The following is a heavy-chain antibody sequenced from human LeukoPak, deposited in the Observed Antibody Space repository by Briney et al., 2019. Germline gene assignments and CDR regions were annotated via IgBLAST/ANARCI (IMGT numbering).Heavy chain of an antibody. CDR3: ARASLRFLEGDYYYYYMDV. CDR1: GGTFSSYA. J-gene: IGHJ6*03. Sequence: GASVKVSCKASGGTFSSYAISWVRQAPGQGLEWMGGIIPIFGTANYAQKFQGRVTITTDESTSTAYMELSSLRSEDTAVYYCARASLRFLEGDYYYYYMDVWGKGTTVTVSS. D-gene: IGHD3-3*01. CDR2: IIPIFGTA. V-gene: IGHV1-69*05.